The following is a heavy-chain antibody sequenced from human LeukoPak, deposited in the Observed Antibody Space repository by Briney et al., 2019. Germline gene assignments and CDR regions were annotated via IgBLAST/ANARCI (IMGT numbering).Heavy chain of an antibody. CDR1: GGSIISGDFY. V-gene: IGHV4-30-4*01. J-gene: IGHJ4*02. CDR2: IYYSGST. Sequence: SETLSLTCTVSGGSIISGDFYWIRIRQPPGKGLEWIGYIYYSGSTYYNPSLKSLITVSVDTSKNQFSLKLSSVTAADTAVYYCATGRAAAGNLVDYWGQGTLVTVSS. CDR3: ATGRAAAGNLVDY. D-gene: IGHD6-13*01.